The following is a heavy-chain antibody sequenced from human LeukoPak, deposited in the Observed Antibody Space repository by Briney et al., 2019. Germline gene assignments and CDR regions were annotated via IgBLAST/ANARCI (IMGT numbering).Heavy chain of an antibody. CDR2: INWNGGST. Sequence: GGSLRLSCAASGFSFDDYDMSWVRQAPGKGLEWVSGINWNGGSTGYADSVKGRFTISRDNAKNSQYLQMSSLRAEGTALYYCAREEGGYFDYWGQGTLVTVSS. CDR1: GFSFDDYD. J-gene: IGHJ4*02. V-gene: IGHV3-20*04. CDR3: AREEGGYFDY. D-gene: IGHD3-16*01.